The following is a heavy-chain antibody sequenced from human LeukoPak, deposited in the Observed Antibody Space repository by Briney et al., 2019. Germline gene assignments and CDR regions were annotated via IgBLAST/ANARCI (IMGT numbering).Heavy chain of an antibody. Sequence: GGSLRLSCTSSGFTFREFAVSWFRQAPGKGLEWIGFIRSSIYGGTPKAAASVKGRFVFSRDDSKGVAYLRMNSLKTDDTAVYYCSREWGNGNDLRPDSWGQGTLVTVSS. D-gene: IGHD1-1*01. CDR1: GFTFREFA. CDR3: SREWGNGNDLRPDS. V-gene: IGHV3-49*03. J-gene: IGHJ4*02. CDR2: IRSSIYGGTP.